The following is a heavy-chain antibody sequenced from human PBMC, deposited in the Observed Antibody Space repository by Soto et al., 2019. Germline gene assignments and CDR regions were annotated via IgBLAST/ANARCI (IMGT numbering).Heavy chain of an antibody. J-gene: IGHJ4*02. Sequence: QVQLVESGGGVVQPGRSLRLSCAASGFTFSSYGMHWVRQAPGKGLEWVAVIRYGGSNKYYADSVKGRFTISRDNSENALYLQLNSLSAEDTAVYYWSRGGGWYEGLRCNYWGQGTLVTVSS. V-gene: IGHV3-33*01. CDR3: SRGGGWYEGLRCNY. CDR2: IRYGGSNK. CDR1: GFTFSSYG. D-gene: IGHD6-19*01.